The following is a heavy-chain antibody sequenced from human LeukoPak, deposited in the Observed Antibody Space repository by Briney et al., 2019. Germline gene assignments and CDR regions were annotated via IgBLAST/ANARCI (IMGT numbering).Heavy chain of an antibody. CDR1: GFTFSNFD. CDR3: AARKGAALDY. J-gene: IGHJ4*02. V-gene: IGHV3-30*03. Sequence: GGSLRLSCAASGFTFSNFDMHWVRQAPGKGLEWVAVISYDGSDKYYADSVKGRFTVSRGNSKNTLYLQMNSLRPEDTAVYYCAARKGAALDYWGQGTLVTVSS. CDR2: ISYDGSDK. D-gene: IGHD1-14*01.